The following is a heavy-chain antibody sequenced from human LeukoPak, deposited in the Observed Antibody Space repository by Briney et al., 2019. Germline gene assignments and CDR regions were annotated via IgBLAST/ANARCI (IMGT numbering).Heavy chain of an antibody. D-gene: IGHD5-18*01. V-gene: IGHV4-31*03. CDR3: ARTDTAMVDY. CDR1: GGSISSGDYY. J-gene: IGHJ4*02. CDR2: IYYSGNT. Sequence: SETLSLTCTVSGGSISSGDYYWSWIRQHPGKGLEWIGYIYYSGNTYYNPSLKSRITISVDTSKNQFSLKLSSVTAADTAVYYCARTDTAMVDYWGQGTLVTVSS.